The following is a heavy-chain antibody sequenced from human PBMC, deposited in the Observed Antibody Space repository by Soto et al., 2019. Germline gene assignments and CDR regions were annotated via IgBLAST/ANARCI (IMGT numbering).Heavy chain of an antibody. V-gene: IGHV4-34*01. CDR1: GGSFTGYY. Sequence: QVQLQQWGAGLLKPSETLSLTCAVNGGSFTGYYWSWVRQPPGKGLEWIGENKDGGSTNYGPSLRSRVTISADTSKRQLSLKVTSVTAADTAVYYCARGQEGVVATHWDQGSLVTVSS. J-gene: IGHJ4*02. CDR2: NKDGGST. D-gene: IGHD2-15*01. CDR3: ARGQEGVVATH.